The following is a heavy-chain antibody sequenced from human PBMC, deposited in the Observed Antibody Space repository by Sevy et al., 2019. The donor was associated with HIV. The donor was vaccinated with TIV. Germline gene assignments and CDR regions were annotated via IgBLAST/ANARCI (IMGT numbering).Heavy chain of an antibody. CDR1: GFAFSTHA. CDR2: ISYEGTET. J-gene: IGHJ4*01. D-gene: IGHD1-26*01. CDR3: ARDGGYSIKWYPLY. Sequence: GGSLRLSCAASGFAFSTHAMHWVRQAPGKGLEWVAVISYEGTETFYAASVESRFNMSRDNSKNMLYLQINSLKPEDTAVYYCARDGGYSIKWYPLYWGHGTLVTVSS. V-gene: IGHV3-30-3*01.